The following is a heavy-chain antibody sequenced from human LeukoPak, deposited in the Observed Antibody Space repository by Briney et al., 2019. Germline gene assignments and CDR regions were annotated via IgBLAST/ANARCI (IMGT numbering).Heavy chain of an antibody. D-gene: IGHD2-2*01. CDR1: GGTFSSYA. Sequence: GASVKVSCKASGGTFSSYAISWVRQAPGQGLEWMGGIIPIFGTANYAQKFQGRVTITADESTSTAYMELSSLRSEDTAVYYCARVYYCSSTSCREPFDYWGQGTLVTVSS. V-gene: IGHV1-69*13. J-gene: IGHJ4*02. CDR3: ARVYYCSSTSCREPFDY. CDR2: IIPIFGTA.